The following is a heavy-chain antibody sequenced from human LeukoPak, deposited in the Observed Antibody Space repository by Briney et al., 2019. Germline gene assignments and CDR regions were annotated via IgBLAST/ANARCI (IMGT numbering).Heavy chain of an antibody. J-gene: IGHJ5*02. CDR2: ISSSSSYI. Sequence: GGSLRLSCAASGFTFSSYSMNWVRQAPGKGLEWVSSISSSSSYIYYADSVKGRFTISRDNAKNSLYLQMNSLRAEDTAVYYCARDSPTYYYGSGGPNWFDPWGQGTLVTVSS. CDR1: GFTFSSYS. V-gene: IGHV3-21*01. D-gene: IGHD3-10*01. CDR3: ARDSPTYYYGSGGPNWFDP.